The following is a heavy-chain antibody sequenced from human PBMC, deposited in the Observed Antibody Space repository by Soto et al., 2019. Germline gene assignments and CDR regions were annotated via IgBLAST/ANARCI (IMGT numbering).Heavy chain of an antibody. V-gene: IGHV1-46*03. CDR3: ARGSITGTTPSGPGY. D-gene: IGHD1-7*01. J-gene: IGHJ4*02. Sequence: ASVKVSCKASGYTFTSYYIHWVRQAPGQGLEWMGIVNPSGGSTSYAQKFQGRVTMTRDTSTSTVYMELSSLRSEDTAVYYCARGSITGTTPSGPGYWGQGTLVTVSS. CDR2: VNPSGGST. CDR1: GYTFTSYY.